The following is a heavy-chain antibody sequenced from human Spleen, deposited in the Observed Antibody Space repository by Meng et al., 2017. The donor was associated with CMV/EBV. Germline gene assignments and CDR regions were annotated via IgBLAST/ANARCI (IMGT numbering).Heavy chain of an antibody. V-gene: IGHV3-21*04. CDR2: ISSSSSYI. J-gene: IGHJ6*02. Sequence: GESLKISCAASGFTFSSYSMNWVRQAPGKGLEWVSSISSSSSYIYYADSVKGRFTISRDNAKNSLYLQMNSLRPEDMGVYYCAKDTGSRGGYTLDVWGQGTTVTVSS. CDR1: GFTFSSYS. CDR3: AKDTGSRGGYTLDV. D-gene: IGHD5-24*01.